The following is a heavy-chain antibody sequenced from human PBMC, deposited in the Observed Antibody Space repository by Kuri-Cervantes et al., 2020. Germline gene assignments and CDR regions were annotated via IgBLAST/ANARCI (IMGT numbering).Heavy chain of an antibody. CDR1: GFTFSSYA. CDR2: ISYDGSNK. Sequence: GGSLRLSCAASGFTFSSYAMHWVRQAPGKGLEWVAVISYDGSNKYYADSVKGRFTISRDNSKNTLYPQMNSPRAEDTAVYYCARDYRGSYTGAHYWGQGTLVTVSS. CDR3: ARDYRGSYTGAHY. V-gene: IGHV3-30-3*01. J-gene: IGHJ4*02. D-gene: IGHD1-26*01.